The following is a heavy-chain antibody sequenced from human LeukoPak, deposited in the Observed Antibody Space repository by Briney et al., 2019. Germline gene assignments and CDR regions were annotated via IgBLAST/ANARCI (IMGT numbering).Heavy chain of an antibody. CDR2: MNPISGNT. CDR3: ARSYPRSGTYDY. V-gene: IGHV1-8*01. Sequence: ASVKVSCKASGYTFTSYDINWVRQATGQGLEWMEWMNPISGNTGYAQKFQGRVTMTRDTSTSTVYMELSSLRSEDTAVYYCARSYPRSGTYDYWGQGTLVTVSS. D-gene: IGHD3-10*01. J-gene: IGHJ4*02. CDR1: GYTFTSYD.